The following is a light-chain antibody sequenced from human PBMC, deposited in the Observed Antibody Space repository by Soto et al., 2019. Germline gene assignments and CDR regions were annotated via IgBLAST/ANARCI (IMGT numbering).Light chain of an antibody. CDR1: NSDVGGYNY. V-gene: IGLV2-14*01. J-gene: IGLJ3*02. Sequence: QSALTQPASVSGSPGQSIAISCTGTNSDVGGYNYVSWYQHHPGKAPKLMIYEVSNRPSGVSNRFSGSKSGNTASLTISGLQAEDEADDYCSSYTTSTTWVFGGGTKVTVL. CDR2: EVS. CDR3: SSYTTSTTWV.